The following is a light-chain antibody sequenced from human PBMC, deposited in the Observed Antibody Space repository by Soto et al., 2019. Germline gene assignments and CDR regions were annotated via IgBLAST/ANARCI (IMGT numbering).Light chain of an antibody. CDR2: DAS. V-gene: IGKV3-11*01. CDR1: WNVGSS. Sequence: FVLTQSPATLSLSPGERATLSCRASWNVGSSLAWHQQKPGQAPRLLMYDASKRPTGIPARFSGSGSGTDFTLTISSLEAEDFAVDYCQNGRTFGQGTRLEIK. J-gene: IGKJ2*01. CDR3: QNGRT.